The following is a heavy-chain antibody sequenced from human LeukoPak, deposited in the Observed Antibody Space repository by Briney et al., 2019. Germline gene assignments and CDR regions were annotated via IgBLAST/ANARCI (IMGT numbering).Heavy chain of an antibody. CDR2: IRYDGSNK. D-gene: IGHD6-19*01. CDR1: GFTFSSYG. CDR3: AKANAIAVAVGS. J-gene: IGHJ3*01. V-gene: IGHV3-30*02. Sequence: GGSLRLSCAASGFTFSSYGMHWVRQAPGKGLEWVAFIRYDGSNKYYADSVKGRFTISRDNSKNTLYLQMNSLRAEDTAVYYCAKANAIAVAVGSWGRGTMVAVSS.